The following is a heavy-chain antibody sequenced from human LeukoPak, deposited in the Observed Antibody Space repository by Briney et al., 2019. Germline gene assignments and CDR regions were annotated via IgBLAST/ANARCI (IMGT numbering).Heavy chain of an antibody. CDR1: GFTFSSYS. J-gene: IGHJ5*02. V-gene: IGHV3-48*01. Sequence: GGSLRLSCAASGFTFSSYSMNWVRQAPGKGLEWVSYISSSSSTIYYADSVKGRFTISRDNAKNSLYLQKNSLRAEDTAVYYCARAGYSYGYNWFDPWGQGTLVTVSS. D-gene: IGHD5-18*01. CDR3: ARAGYSYGYNWFDP. CDR2: ISSSSSTI.